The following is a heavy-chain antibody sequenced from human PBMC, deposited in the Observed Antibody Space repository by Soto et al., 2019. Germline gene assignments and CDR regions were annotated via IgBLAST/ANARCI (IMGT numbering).Heavy chain of an antibody. Sequence: EVQLLESGGGLVQPGGSLRLSCAASGFIFRNYVINWVRQAPGKGLEWVSAISGTGGSTFYADSVKGRFTISRDNSKNTLYLQMNSLRAEDTAVYYCAKGPRDYYGSGSYYYFDYWGQGTLVTVSS. V-gene: IGHV3-23*01. D-gene: IGHD3-10*01. CDR1: GFIFRNYV. CDR2: ISGTGGST. J-gene: IGHJ4*02. CDR3: AKGPRDYYGSGSYYYFDY.